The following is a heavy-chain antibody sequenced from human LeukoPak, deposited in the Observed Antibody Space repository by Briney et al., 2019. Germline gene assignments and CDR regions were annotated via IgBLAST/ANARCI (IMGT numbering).Heavy chain of an antibody. CDR3: ARDSLPDPVAGISGLFDY. Sequence: GGSLRLSCAASGFTFSTYSMNWVRQAPGEGLEWVSSISSGSSYIYYADSLKGRFTISRDNAKNSLYLQMDSLRAEDTAVYYCARDSLPDPVAGISGLFDYWGQGTLVTVSS. CDR1: GFTFSTYS. CDR2: ISSGSSYI. V-gene: IGHV3-21*01. J-gene: IGHJ4*02. D-gene: IGHD6-19*01.